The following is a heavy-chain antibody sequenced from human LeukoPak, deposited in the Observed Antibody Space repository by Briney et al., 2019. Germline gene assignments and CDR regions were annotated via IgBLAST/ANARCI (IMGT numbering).Heavy chain of an antibody. Sequence: GASVKVSCKASGYTFTSYGISWVRQAPGQGLEWMGWISAYNGNTNYAQKLQGRVTMTTDTSTSTAYMELRSLRSDDTAVYYCARVSYGDYGYYYYMDVWGKGTTVTISS. V-gene: IGHV1-18*01. CDR2: ISAYNGNT. D-gene: IGHD4-17*01. J-gene: IGHJ6*03. CDR3: ARVSYGDYGYYYYMDV. CDR1: GYTFTSYG.